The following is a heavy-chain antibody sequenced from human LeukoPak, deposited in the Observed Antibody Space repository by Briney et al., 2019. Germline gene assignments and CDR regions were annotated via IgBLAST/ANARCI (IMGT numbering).Heavy chain of an antibody. CDR2: ISSSSSYI. J-gene: IGHJ6*02. CDR1: GFTFSGYS. D-gene: IGHD6-13*01. Sequence: GGSLRLSCAASGFTFSGYSMNWVRQALGKGLEWVSSISSSSSYIYYADSVKGRFTISRDNAKNSLYLQMNSLRAEDTAVYYCASDPIAAAAXXXYYYXMDVWGXGTTVTVS. V-gene: IGHV3-21*01. CDR3: ASDPIAAAAXXXYYYXMDV.